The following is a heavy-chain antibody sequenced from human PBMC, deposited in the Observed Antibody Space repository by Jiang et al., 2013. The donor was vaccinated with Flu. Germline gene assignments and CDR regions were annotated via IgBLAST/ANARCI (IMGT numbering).Heavy chain of an antibody. CDR2: ISPSGGST. V-gene: IGHV1-46*01. D-gene: IGHD2-2*01. CDR1: GYTFTSYY. CDR3: ARDTPDIVVVPAASGPKGENWFDP. Sequence: SGAEVKKPGASVKVSCKASGYTFTSYYMHWVRQAPGQGLEWMGIISPSGGSTSYAQKFQGRVTMTRDTSTSTVYMELSSLRSEDTAVYYCARDTPDIVVVPAASGPKGENWFDPGAREPWSPSP. J-gene: IGHJ5*02.